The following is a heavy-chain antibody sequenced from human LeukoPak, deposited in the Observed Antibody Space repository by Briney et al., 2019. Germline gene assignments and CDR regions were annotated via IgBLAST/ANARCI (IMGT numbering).Heavy chain of an antibody. Sequence: GGSLRLSCAASGFSFSSYAMSWVCQAPGKGLEWVSAISGSGGSTYYADSVKGRFTISRDNSKNTLYLQMNSLRSEDTAVYYCARGIGEQLVFGAFDIWGQGTMVTVSS. CDR3: ARGIGEQLVFGAFDI. J-gene: IGHJ3*02. D-gene: IGHD6-6*01. CDR2: ISGSGGST. CDR1: GFSFSSYA. V-gene: IGHV3-23*01.